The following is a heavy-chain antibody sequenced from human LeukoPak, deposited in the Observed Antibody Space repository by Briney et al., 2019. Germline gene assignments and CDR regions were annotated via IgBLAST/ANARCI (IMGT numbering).Heavy chain of an antibody. J-gene: IGHJ4*02. CDR2: INADSGGT. V-gene: IGHV1-2*02. Sequence: GASVKVSCKASGYTFTGYYMHWVRQAPGQGLEWMGWINADSGGTNYAQKFQGRVTMTRDTSISTAYMELSRLRPDDTAVYYCARDLGWLEDYWGQGTLVTVSS. CDR3: ARDLGWLEDY. CDR1: GYTFTGYY. D-gene: IGHD5-12*01.